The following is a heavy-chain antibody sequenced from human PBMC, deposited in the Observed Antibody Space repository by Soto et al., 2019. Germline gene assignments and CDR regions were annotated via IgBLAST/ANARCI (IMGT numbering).Heavy chain of an antibody. Sequence: ASVNVSFKASGYTFTSYSMHWVRQAPGQRLEWMGWINAGNGNTKYSHKFQGRVTITRDTSASTAYMELSSLRSEDTAVYYCAIPRRPGISSYYYYGMDVGGQGTTVKASS. CDR1: GYTFTSYS. D-gene: IGHD2-2*01. CDR3: AIPRRPGISSYYYYGMDV. V-gene: IGHV1-3*01. CDR2: INAGNGNT. J-gene: IGHJ6*01.